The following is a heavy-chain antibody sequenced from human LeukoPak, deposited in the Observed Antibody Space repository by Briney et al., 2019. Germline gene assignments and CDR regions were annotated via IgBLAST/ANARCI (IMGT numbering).Heavy chain of an antibody. Sequence: GGSLRLSCAASGFTVSNNYVSWVRQAPGKGLEWVSIIYSGGSPYYADSLKGRFTISRDSSKNTLYLQMNSLRAEDTAVYYCAKDRIAAAGTCFDYWGQGTLVTVSS. J-gene: IGHJ4*02. CDR2: IYSGGSP. D-gene: IGHD6-13*01. V-gene: IGHV3-66*01. CDR3: AKDRIAAAGTCFDY. CDR1: GFTVSNNY.